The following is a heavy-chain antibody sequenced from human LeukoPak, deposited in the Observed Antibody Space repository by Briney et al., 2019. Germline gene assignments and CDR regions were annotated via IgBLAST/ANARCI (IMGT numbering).Heavy chain of an antibody. V-gene: IGHV3-23*01. CDR2: ISGSGGST. Sequence: GGSLRLSCAASGFTFSSYAMSWVRQAPGKGLEWVSAISGSGGSTYYADSVKGRFTISRDNSKHTLYLQMNSLRAEDTAVYYCAKGTYRDGYNYGHFDYWRQGTLVTVSS. J-gene: IGHJ4*02. CDR1: GFTFSSYA. D-gene: IGHD5-24*01. CDR3: AKGTYRDGYNYGHFDY.